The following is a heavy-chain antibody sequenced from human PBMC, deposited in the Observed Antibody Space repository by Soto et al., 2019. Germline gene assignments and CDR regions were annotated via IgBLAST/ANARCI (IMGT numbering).Heavy chain of an antibody. V-gene: IGHV3-66*01. Sequence: EVQLVESGGGLVQPGGSLRLSCAASGFTVSTNFMTWVRQAPGKGLEWVSVIYSGGSTFYADSVKGRFTITRDNSKNTVYVQMNSLRVEDTAVYYCARARMQLWPNYYDDGLDVWGQGTTVTVSS. CDR3: ARARMQLWPNYYDDGLDV. CDR1: GFTVSTNF. J-gene: IGHJ6*02. CDR2: IYSGGST. D-gene: IGHD5-18*01.